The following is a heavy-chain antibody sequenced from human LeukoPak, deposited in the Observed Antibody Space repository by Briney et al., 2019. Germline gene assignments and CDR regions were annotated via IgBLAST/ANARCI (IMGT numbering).Heavy chain of an antibody. V-gene: IGHV4-59*01. CDR2: IYYSGST. D-gene: IGHD3-10*01. CDR3: ARGSKYYGSGT. CDR1: GGSISTYY. Sequence: SETLSLTCTVSGGSISTYYWSWIRQPPGYGLEWIGYIYYSGSTNYNPSLKSRVTISVDTSKNQFSLKLSSVTAADTAVYYCARGSKYYGSGTWGQGTLVTVSS. J-gene: IGHJ5*02.